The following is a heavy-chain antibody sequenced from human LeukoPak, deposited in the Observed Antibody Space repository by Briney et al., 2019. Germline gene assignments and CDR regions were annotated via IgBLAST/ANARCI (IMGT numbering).Heavy chain of an antibody. CDR1: GYTFTGYY. CDR3: ARDPDYDVLTGYDGDCYLCY. Sequence: ASVKVSCKASGYTFTGYYMHWVRQAPGQGLEWLGWISPYNGNTKYGQKLQGRVTMTTDTSTTTAYMELRSLRSDDTAVYYCARDPDYDVLTGYDGDCYLCYWGQGTLVTVSS. D-gene: IGHD3-9*01. J-gene: IGHJ4*02. CDR2: ISPYNGNT. V-gene: IGHV1-18*04.